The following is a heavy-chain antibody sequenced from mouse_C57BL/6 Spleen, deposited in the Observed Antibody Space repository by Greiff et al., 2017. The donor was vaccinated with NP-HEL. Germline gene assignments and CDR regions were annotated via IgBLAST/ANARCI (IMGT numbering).Heavy chain of an antibody. Sequence: QVQLQQSGAELVKPGASVKMSCKASGYTFTSYWITWVKQRPGQGLEWIGDIYPGSGSTNYNEKFKSKATLTVDTSSSTAYMQLSSLTSEDSAVYYCASSDNYGSSYYFDYWGQGTTLTVSS. CDR2: IYPGSGST. D-gene: IGHD1-1*01. CDR3: ASSDNYGSSYYFDY. CDR1: GYTFTSYW. V-gene: IGHV1-55*01. J-gene: IGHJ2*01.